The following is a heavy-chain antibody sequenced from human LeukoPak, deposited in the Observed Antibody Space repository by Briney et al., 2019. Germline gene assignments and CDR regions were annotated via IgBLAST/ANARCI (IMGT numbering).Heavy chain of an antibody. CDR3: ARGNHAAFFDY. CDR2: INHSGST. D-gene: IGHD1-14*01. CDR1: GGSISSSSYY. Sequence: SETLSLTCTVSGGSISSSSYYWGWIRQPPGKGLEWIGEINHSGSTNYNPSLKSRVTISVDTSKNQFSLKLSSVTAADTAVYYCARGNHAAFFDYWGQGTLVTVSS. J-gene: IGHJ4*02. V-gene: IGHV4-39*07.